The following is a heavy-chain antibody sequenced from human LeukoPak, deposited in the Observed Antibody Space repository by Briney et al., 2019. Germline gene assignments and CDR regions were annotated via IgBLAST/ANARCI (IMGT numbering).Heavy chain of an antibody. J-gene: IGHJ6*02. CDR3: ARVSGYCSSTSCPIQYYYGMDV. D-gene: IGHD2-2*03. V-gene: IGHV3-7*01. CDR1: GFTFSRFW. CDR2: INQDGSEK. Sequence: GGPLRLSCAASGFTFSRFWMTWVRQAPGKGLEWVANINQDGSEKYYAGSVKGRFTISRDNAKNSLYLQMNSLRAEDTAVYYCARVSGYCSSTSCPIQYYYGMDVWGQGTTVTVSS.